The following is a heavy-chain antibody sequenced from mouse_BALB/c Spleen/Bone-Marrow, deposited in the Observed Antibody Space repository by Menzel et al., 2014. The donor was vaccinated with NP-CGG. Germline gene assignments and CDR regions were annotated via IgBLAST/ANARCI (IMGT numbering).Heavy chain of an antibody. CDR1: GFTFSDYY. D-gene: IGHD1-1*01. Sequence: EVKLVESGGGLVKPGGSLKLSCAASGFTFSDYYMYWVRQTPEKRLEWVATISDGGSYTYYPDSVKGRFTISRDSAKNNLYLQMNSLKSEDTAMYYCANYYGSTWFAYWGQGALVTVSA. CDR2: ISDGGSYT. V-gene: IGHV5-4*02. J-gene: IGHJ3*01. CDR3: ANYYGSTWFAY.